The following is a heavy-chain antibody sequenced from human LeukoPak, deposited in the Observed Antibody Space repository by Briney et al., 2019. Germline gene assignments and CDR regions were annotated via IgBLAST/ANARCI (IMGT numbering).Heavy chain of an antibody. CDR2: TYYRSKWYN. D-gene: IGHD6-19*01. CDR1: GDSVSSNSAS. CDR3: ARVAVSGTDWFDP. J-gene: IGHJ5*02. V-gene: IGHV6-1*01. Sequence: SQTLSLTCAISGDSVSSNSASWSWIRQSPSRGLEWLGRTYYRSKWYNDYAVSVKSRITINPDTSKNQFSLQLNSVTPEDTAVYYCARVAVSGTDWFDPWGQGTLVTASS.